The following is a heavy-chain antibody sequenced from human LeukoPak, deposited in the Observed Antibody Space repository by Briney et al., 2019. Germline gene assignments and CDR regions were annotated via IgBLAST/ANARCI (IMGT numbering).Heavy chain of an antibody. V-gene: IGHV1-69*13. D-gene: IGHD4-17*01. CDR1: GGTFSSYA. CDR2: IIPIFGTA. CDR3: ANKAPGTLYGAFDY. Sequence: SVKVSCKASGGTFSSYAISWVRQAPGQGLEWMGGIIPIFGTANYAQKFQGRVTITADESTSTAYMELSSLRSEDTAVYYCANKAPGTLYGAFDYWGQGTLVTVSS. J-gene: IGHJ4*02.